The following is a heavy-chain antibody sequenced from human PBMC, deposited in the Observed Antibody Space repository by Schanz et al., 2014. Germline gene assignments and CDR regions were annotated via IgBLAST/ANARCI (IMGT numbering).Heavy chain of an antibody. Sequence: EVQLVESGGGFVQPGGSLGLSCVVSGFTVSSDHMNWVRQAPGKGLEWVSSISSSGSYIHYADSVKGRFTISRDNAKNTLYLQMNSLRAEDTAVYYCAKDSTHIDIVLVPTAIDYWGQGTLVTVSS. D-gene: IGHD2-2*01. CDR1: GFTVSSDH. J-gene: IGHJ4*02. V-gene: IGHV3-21*01. CDR3: AKDSTHIDIVLVPTAIDY. CDR2: ISSSGSYI.